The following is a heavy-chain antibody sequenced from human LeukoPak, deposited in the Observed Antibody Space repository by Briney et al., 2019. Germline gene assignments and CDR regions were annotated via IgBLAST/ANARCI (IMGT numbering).Heavy chain of an antibody. Sequence: GGSLRLSCAASGFTFSSYAMSWVRQAPGKGLEWVSRVGGSGGSTYYTDSVKGRFTISRYNSKTTLHLQMNSLRAEDTALYYCATPHTGPGGGTNYPPHYWGQGTLVTVSS. V-gene: IGHV3-23*01. CDR2: VGGSGGST. J-gene: IGHJ4*02. CDR1: GFTFSSYA. D-gene: IGHD3-10*01. CDR3: ATPHTGPGGGTNYPPHY.